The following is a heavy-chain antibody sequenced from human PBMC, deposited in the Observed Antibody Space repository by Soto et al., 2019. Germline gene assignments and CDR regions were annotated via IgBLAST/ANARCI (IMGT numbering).Heavy chain of an antibody. V-gene: IGHV1-69*13. CDR3: ARISGWTYHYYYGMDV. D-gene: IGHD6-19*01. CDR2: IIPIFGTA. CDR1: GGTFSSYA. J-gene: IGHJ6*02. Sequence: GASVKVSCKASGGTFSSYAISWVRQAPGQGLEWMGGIIPIFGTANYAQKFQGRVTITADESTSTAYMELSSLRSEDTAVYYCARISGWTYHYYYGMDVWGQATTVTGSS.